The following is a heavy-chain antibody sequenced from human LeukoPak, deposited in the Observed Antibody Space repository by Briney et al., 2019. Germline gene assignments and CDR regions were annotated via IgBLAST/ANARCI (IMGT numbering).Heavy chain of an antibody. CDR1: GYNFINQW. J-gene: IGHJ3*01. CDR2: VFPSDSDT. CDR3: ARVAGGYDAFDH. D-gene: IGHD5-12*01. Sequence: GESLKISCKGSGYNFINQWIGWVRQMPGKGLEWMGIVFPSDSDTRYSPSFQGQVTISADKSISTAYLQWSSLKASDAAVYYCARVAGGYDAFDHWGQGTMVTVSS. V-gene: IGHV5-51*01.